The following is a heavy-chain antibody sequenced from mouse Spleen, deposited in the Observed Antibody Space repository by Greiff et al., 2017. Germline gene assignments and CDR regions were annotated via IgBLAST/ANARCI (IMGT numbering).Heavy chain of an antibody. V-gene: IGHV5-12*01. CDR2: ISNGGGST. J-gene: IGHJ1*03. CDR3: ARHRGNSWYFDV. D-gene: IGHD2-1*01. CDR1: GFTFSDYY. Sequence: EVMLVESGGGLVQPGGSLKLSCAASGFTFSDYYMYWVRQTPEKRLEWVAYISNGGGSTYYPDTVKGRFTISRDNAKNTLYLQMSRLKSEDTAMYYCARHRGNSWYFDVWGTGTTVTVSS.